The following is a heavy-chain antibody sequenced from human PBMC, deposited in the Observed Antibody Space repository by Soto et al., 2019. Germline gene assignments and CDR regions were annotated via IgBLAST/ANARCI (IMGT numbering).Heavy chain of an antibody. CDR2: ISPHKDDT. CDR3: ARDLDGSGSYYTNY. CDR1: GYTFSSIV. V-gene: IGHV1-18*01. Sequence: QVQLVQSGAEVKKPGASVKVSCKTSGYTFSSIVISWVRQAPGQGLEWMGWISPHKDDTYYAQRLQGRVTMTTDTSTSTAYMELRSLRSDDTAVYFCARDLDGSGSYYTNYWGQGTLVTVSS. J-gene: IGHJ4*02. D-gene: IGHD3-10*01.